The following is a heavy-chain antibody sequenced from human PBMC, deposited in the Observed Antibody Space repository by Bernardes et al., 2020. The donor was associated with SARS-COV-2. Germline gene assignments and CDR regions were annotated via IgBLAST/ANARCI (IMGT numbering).Heavy chain of an antibody. Sequence: GGSLRLSCAASGFTFSSYAMHWVRQAPGKGLEWVAVISYDGSNKYYADSVKGRFTISRDNSKNTLYLQMNSLRAEDTAVYYCARDPRNSGSYAYWGQGTLVTVSS. CDR2: ISYDGSNK. V-gene: IGHV3-30-3*01. CDR3: ARDPRNSGSYAY. D-gene: IGHD1-26*01. CDR1: GFTFSSYA. J-gene: IGHJ4*02.